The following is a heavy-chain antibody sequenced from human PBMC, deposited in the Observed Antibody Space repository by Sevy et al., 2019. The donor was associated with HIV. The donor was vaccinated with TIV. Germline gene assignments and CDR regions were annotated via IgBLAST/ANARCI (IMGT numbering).Heavy chain of an antibody. CDR1: GFTFSTYA. CDR2: ISRSGRST. V-gene: IGHV3-23*01. D-gene: IGHD2-15*01. J-gene: IGHJ6*02. Sequence: GGSLRLSCAASGFTFSTYAMNWVRHAPGKGLEWVSSISRSGRSTYSADSVEGRFTISRDNFKNTLYLQLSSLRVDDTAVYYCAKGYCDGGSCPRDYYYYGMDVWGQGTTVTVSS. CDR3: AKGYCDGGSCPRDYYYYGMDV.